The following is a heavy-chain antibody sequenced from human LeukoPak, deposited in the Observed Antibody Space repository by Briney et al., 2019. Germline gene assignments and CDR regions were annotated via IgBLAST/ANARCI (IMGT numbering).Heavy chain of an antibody. CDR1: GGSISSGNYY. J-gene: IGHJ2*01. CDR3: AREFDL. Sequence: SETLSLTCTVSGGSISSGNYYWNWIRQAAGKGLEWIGLIYTSGSTYYNPSLKSRLTISLDTSKNQFSLKLGSVTAADTAVYYCAREFDLWGRGTLVTVSS. V-gene: IGHV4-61*02. CDR2: IYTSGST.